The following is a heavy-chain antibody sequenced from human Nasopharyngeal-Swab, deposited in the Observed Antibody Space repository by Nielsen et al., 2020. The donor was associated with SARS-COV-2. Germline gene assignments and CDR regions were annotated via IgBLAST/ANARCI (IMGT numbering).Heavy chain of an antibody. J-gene: IGHJ4*02. CDR1: GDSISSGSW. CDR3: ARDPFDCSGGNCFYFFDY. D-gene: IGHD2-15*01. Sequence: SETLSLTCAVSGDSISSGSWWSWVRQPPGRGLQWIGESYHSGSTFYNPSLMSRVTIGVDKSNNQFSLRLTSVTAADTDVYYCARDPFDCSGGNCFYFFDYWGRGALVTVSS. V-gene: IGHV4-4*02. CDR2: SYHSGST.